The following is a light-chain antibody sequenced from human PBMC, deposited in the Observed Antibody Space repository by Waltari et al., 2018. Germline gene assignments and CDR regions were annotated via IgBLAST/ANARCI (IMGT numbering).Light chain of an antibody. V-gene: IGKV3-15*01. Sequence: ELVMTQSPATLSVSPGERATPSFRASQSVSSNLAWYQQKPGQAPRLLIFGASTRATGIPARFSGSGSGTEFTLTISSLQSEDFAIYYCQQYNNWPYTFGQGTKLEIK. J-gene: IGKJ2*01. CDR2: GAS. CDR1: QSVSSN. CDR3: QQYNNWPYT.